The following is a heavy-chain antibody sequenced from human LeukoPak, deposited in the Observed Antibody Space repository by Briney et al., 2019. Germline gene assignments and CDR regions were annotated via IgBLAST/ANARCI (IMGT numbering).Heavy chain of an antibody. J-gene: IGHJ4*02. CDR2: INPNSGDT. CDR3: ARGPRSPSIAVAGTSGGVD. Sequence: ASVKVSCKASGYTFTGYYMHWVRQAPGQGLEWMGWINPNSGDTNYAQKFQGRVTMTRDTSINTAYMELSRLKSDDTAVYYCARGPRSPSIAVAGTSGGVDWGQGTLVTVSS. D-gene: IGHD6-19*01. V-gene: IGHV1-2*02. CDR1: GYTFTGYY.